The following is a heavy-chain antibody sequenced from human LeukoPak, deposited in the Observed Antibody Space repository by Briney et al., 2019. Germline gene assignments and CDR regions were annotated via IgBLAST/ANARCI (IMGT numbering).Heavy chain of an antibody. D-gene: IGHD3-3*01. J-gene: IGHJ3*02. V-gene: IGHV4-4*02. CDR2: IYHSGST. CDR3: ARDLLEWPDAFDI. CDR1: GGSISSSNW. Sequence: PSETLSLTCAVSGGSISSSNWWSWVRQPPGKGLEWIGEIYHSGSTNYNPSLKSRVTISVDKSKNQFFLKLSSVTAADTAVYYCARDLLEWPDAFDIWGQGTMVTVSS.